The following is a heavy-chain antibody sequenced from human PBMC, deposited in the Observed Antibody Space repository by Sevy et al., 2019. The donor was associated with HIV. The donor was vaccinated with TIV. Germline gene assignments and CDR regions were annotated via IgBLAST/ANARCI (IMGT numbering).Heavy chain of an antibody. CDR2: ISADNGNT. CDR3: ARAVTLTRLFDY. CDR1: GYIFTSYG. Sequence: ASVKVSCKTSGYIFTSYGITWVRQAPGQGLEWMGWISADNGNTNYAQKLQGRVTMTTDTSTSTAYIELRSLRSDDTAVYYGARAVTLTRLFDYWGQGTLVTVSS. V-gene: IGHV1-18*01. D-gene: IGHD3-22*01. J-gene: IGHJ4*02.